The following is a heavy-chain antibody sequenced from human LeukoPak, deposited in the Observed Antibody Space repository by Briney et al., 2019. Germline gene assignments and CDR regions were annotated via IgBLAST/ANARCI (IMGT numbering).Heavy chain of an antibody. Sequence: SETLSLTCTVSDYSISSAYYWGWLRQPPGKGLEWIGSIYHSGSTYYNPSLKSRVTISVDKSKNQFSLKLSSVTAADTAVYYCARGGWLAVAGYYFDYWGQGTLVTVSS. CDR3: ARGGWLAVAGYYFDY. V-gene: IGHV4-38-2*02. D-gene: IGHD6-19*01. CDR2: IYHSGST. CDR1: DYSISSAYY. J-gene: IGHJ4*02.